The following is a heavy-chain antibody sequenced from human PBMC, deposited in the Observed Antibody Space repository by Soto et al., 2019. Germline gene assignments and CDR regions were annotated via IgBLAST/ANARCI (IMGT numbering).Heavy chain of an antibody. CDR3: ARIHTVTKGSWFDP. D-gene: IGHD4-17*01. Sequence: ASAKVSCKASGYTFTSYGISWVRQAPGQGLEWMGWISAYNGNTNYAQKLQGRVTMTTDTSTSTAYMELRSLRSDDTAVYYCARIHTVTKGSWFDPWGQGTLVTVSS. CDR1: GYTFTSYG. CDR2: ISAYNGNT. V-gene: IGHV1-18*01. J-gene: IGHJ5*02.